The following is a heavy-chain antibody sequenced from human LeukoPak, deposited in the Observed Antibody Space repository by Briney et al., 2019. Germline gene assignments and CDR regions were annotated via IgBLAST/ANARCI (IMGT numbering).Heavy chain of an antibody. CDR1: GLTLSGYL. V-gene: IGHV3-23*01. CDR2: ISGGGPRT. D-gene: IGHD2-8*02. CDR3: AKGSCTAISCYGNAFDM. Sequence: GGSLRLSCAAPGLTLSGYLRNWIRQAPGKGLEWVSTISGGGPRTYYADPVKGRFTTSKDNANNTFYLLMSSLSAEDTAGYYCAKGSCTAISCYGNAFDMWGKGTKVTVSS. J-gene: IGHJ3*02.